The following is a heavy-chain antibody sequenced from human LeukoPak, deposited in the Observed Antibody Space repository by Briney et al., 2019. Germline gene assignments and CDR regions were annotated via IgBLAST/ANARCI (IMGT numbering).Heavy chain of an antibody. CDR1: GYTFTGYY. J-gene: IGHJ4*02. V-gene: IGHV1-2*02. D-gene: IGHD3-10*01. Sequence: ASVKVSCKASGYTFTGYYMHWVRQAPGQGLEWMGWINPNSGGTNYAQKFQGRVTMTRDTSISTAYMELSRLRSDDTAVYYCARGPRRSWFGTIQAVDYWGQGTLVTVPS. CDR2: INPNSGGT. CDR3: ARGPRRSWFGTIQAVDY.